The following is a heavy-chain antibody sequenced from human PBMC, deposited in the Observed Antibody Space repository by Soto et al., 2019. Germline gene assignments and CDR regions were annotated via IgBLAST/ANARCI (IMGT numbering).Heavy chain of an antibody. Sequence: PSETMSHTNTVSGAYMRTGVYYLSWIRQHPGKGLEWIGYTLYSGRTHYNPSLQSRVTMSVDTSKNQFSLNLTSVTAADTAVYLCARDAPPFDYWGQGILVTVSS. CDR1: GAYMRTGVYY. V-gene: IGHV4-31*03. J-gene: IGHJ4*02. CDR2: TLYSGRT. CDR3: ARDAPPFDY.